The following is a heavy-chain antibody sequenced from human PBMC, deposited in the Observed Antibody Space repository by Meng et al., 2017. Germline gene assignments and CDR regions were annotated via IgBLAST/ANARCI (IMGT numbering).Heavy chain of an antibody. J-gene: IGHJ4*02. CDR1: GYTFTGYY. V-gene: IGHV1-2*06. CDR3: YGDYSQGPN. CDR2: INPNSGGT. D-gene: IGHD4-17*01. Sequence: HVHLVPSGAAVKKPGPAVKVSCKASGYTFTGYYMHWVRQAPGQGLEWMGRINPNSGGTNYAQKFQGRVTMTRDTSISTAYMELSRLRSDDTAVYYCYGDYSQGPNWGQGTLVTVSS.